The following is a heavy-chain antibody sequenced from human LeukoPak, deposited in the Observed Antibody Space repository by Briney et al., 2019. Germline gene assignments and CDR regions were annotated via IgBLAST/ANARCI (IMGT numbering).Heavy chain of an antibody. J-gene: IGHJ4*02. CDR2: INHSGST. D-gene: IGHD6-19*01. CDR3: ARDIGGAGY. V-gene: IGHV4-34*01. CDR1: GGSFSGYY. Sequence: SETLSLTCAVYGGSFSGYYWSWIRQPPGKGLEWIGEINHSGSTNYNPSLKNRVTISVDTSNNQFSLKLSYVTAADTAVYYCARDIGGAGYWGQGTLVTVSS.